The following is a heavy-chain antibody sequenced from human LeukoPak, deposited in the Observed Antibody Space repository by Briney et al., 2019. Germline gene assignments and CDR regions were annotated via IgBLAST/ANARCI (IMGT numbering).Heavy chain of an antibody. Sequence: GGSLRLSCAASGFTFSSYAMSWVRQAPGKGLEWVSAIRGSGGSTYYADSVKGRFTISRDNSKNTLYLQMNSLRAEDTAVYYCAKDQYCESSGAAYTSFYNGGQGNLVTVSS. V-gene: IGHV3-23*01. D-gene: IGHD3-22*01. CDR1: GFTFSSYA. CDR2: IRGSGGST. CDR3: AKDQYCESSGAAYTSFYN. J-gene: IGHJ4*02.